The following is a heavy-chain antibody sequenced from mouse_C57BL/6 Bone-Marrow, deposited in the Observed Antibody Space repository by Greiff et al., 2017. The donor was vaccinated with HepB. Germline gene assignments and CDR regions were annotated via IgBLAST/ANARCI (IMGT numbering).Heavy chain of an antibody. J-gene: IGHJ1*03. CDR1: GFTFTDYY. Sequence: EVHLVESGGGLVQPGGSLSLSCAASGFTFTDYYMSWVRQPPGKALEWLGFIRNKANGYTTEYSASVKGRFTISRDNSQSILYLQMTALRAEDSATYSCARAPCDGNWYFDVWGTGTTVTVSS. V-gene: IGHV7-3*01. CDR3: ARAPCDGNWYFDV. D-gene: IGHD2-13*01. CDR2: IRNKANGYTT.